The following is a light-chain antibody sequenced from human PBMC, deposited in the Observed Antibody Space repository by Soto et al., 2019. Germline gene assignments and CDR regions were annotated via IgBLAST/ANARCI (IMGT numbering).Light chain of an antibody. CDR3: QQYKDWPPLT. CDR1: QNINSN. J-gene: IGKJ4*01. Sequence: EILMTQSPLTLSVSPGEGATLSCRASQNINSNLAWYQQRPGQAPRVLIYGASSRAPGIPYRFSGSGSGTDFTLTINRLEPDDFAVYYCQQYKDWPPLTFGGGTRVESK. CDR2: GAS. V-gene: IGKV3D-15*01.